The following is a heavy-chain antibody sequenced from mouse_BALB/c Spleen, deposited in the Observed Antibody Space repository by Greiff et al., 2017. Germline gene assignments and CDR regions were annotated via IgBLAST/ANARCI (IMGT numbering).Heavy chain of an antibody. Sequence: EVKLVESGGGLVQPGGSRKLSCAASGFTFSSFGMHWVRQAPEKGLEWVAYISSGSSTIYYADTVKGRFTISRDNPKNTLFLQMTSLRSEDTAMYYCARCIGTRAWFAYWGQGTLVTVSA. V-gene: IGHV5-17*02. CDR3: ARCIGTRAWFAY. CDR2: ISSGSSTI. J-gene: IGHJ3*01. CDR1: GFTFSSFG. D-gene: IGHD4-1*01.